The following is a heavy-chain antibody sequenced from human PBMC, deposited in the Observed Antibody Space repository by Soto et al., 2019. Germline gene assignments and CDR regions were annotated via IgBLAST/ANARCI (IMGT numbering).Heavy chain of an antibody. CDR1: GGSISSYY. V-gene: IGHV4-59*01. CDR3: ARNHDYGDYVDY. D-gene: IGHD4-17*01. CDR2: IYYSGST. Sequence: SETLSLTCTVSGGSISSYYWSWIRQPPGKGLEWIGYIYYSGSTNYNPSLKSRVTISVDTSKNQFSLKLSSVTAADTAVYYCARNHDYGDYVDYWGQGTLVTVSS. J-gene: IGHJ4*02.